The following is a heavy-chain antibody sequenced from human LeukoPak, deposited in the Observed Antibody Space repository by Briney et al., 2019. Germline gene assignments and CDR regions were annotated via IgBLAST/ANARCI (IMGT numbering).Heavy chain of an antibody. Sequence: GGSLRLSCAASGFTFSDYAMSWVRQAPGKGLEWVSSISSSNSYIYYADSVKGRFTISRDNAKNSLYLQMNSLRAEDTAVYYCARVTMVRGVWFDPWGQGTLVTVSS. CDR3: ARVTMVRGVWFDP. V-gene: IGHV3-21*01. D-gene: IGHD3-10*01. J-gene: IGHJ5*02. CDR1: GFTFSDYA. CDR2: ISSSNSYI.